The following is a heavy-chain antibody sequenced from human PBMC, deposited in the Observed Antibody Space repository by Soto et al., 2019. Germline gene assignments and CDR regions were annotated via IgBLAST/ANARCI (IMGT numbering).Heavy chain of an antibody. CDR2: IYGDDDK. Sequence: QITLKESGPTLVKPTQTLTLTCTLSGFSLTTTAVAVGWIRQPPGKALEWLALIYGDDDKRYSPSLKLRLTITKDTSKNQVVLTMTNMDPVDTATYYCAHKRELFFDSWGQGTLVTVSS. V-gene: IGHV2-5*02. J-gene: IGHJ4*02. CDR1: GFSLTTTAVA. D-gene: IGHD1-7*01. CDR3: AHKRELFFDS.